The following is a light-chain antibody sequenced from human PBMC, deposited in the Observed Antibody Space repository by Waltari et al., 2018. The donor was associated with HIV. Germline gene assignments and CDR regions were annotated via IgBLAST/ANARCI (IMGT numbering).Light chain of an antibody. CDR3: QSADNSGTYDGV. Sequence: SYDLTQPPSVSVSPGQTARITCSGDALTKQYVYWYQQKPGQAPVLVISKDNERPSGIPSRFSGFSSGTTVTLTISGVQAEDEADYYCQSADNSGTYDGVFGGGTKLTVL. V-gene: IGLV3-25*03. CDR1: ALTKQY. CDR2: KDN. J-gene: IGLJ2*01.